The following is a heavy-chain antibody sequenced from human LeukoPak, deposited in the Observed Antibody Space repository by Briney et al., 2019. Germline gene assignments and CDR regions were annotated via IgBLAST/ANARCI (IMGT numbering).Heavy chain of an antibody. Sequence: GGSLRLSCAASGFTFSDAWMSWVRQAPGKGLEWVGRIKSKPYGVTTDYAAPVKGRFTISRDDSINTLFLQMNSLKSEDTAVYDCTRHPPPLDYWGQGTLVTVSS. CDR3: TRHPPPLDY. CDR2: IKSKPYGVTT. J-gene: IGHJ4*02. CDR1: GFTFSDAW. V-gene: IGHV3-15*01.